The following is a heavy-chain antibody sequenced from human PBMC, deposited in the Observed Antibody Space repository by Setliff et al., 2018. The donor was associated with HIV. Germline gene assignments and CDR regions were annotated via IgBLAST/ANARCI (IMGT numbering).Heavy chain of an antibody. J-gene: IGHJ4*02. CDR1: GGSISSDSHY. D-gene: IGHD6-19*01. V-gene: IGHV4-61*09. Sequence: PSETLSLTCTVSGGSISSDSHYWNWIRQPAGKGLEWIGHIYTSGSTNYNPSLKSRVTISVDTSKNQFSLKLSSVTAADTAVYYCARLAYSSGWSPSYYFDYWGQGTLITVSS. CDR2: IYTSGST. CDR3: ARLAYSSGWSPSYYFDY.